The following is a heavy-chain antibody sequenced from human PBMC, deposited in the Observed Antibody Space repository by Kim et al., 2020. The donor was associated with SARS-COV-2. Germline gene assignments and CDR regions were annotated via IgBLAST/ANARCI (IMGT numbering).Heavy chain of an antibody. CDR2: ISAYNGNT. V-gene: IGHV1-18*01. CDR1: GYTFTSYG. Sequence: ASVKVSCKASGYTFTSYGISWVRQAPGQGLEWMGWISAYNGNTNYAQKLQGRVTMTTDTSTSTAYMELRSLRSDDTAVYYCATTSLIAVAGYFQHWGQGTLVTVSS. D-gene: IGHD6-19*01. CDR3: ATTSLIAVAGYFQH. J-gene: IGHJ1*01.